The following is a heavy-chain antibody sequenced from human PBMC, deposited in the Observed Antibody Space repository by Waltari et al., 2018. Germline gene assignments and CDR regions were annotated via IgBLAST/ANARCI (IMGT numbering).Heavy chain of an antibody. D-gene: IGHD4-17*01. V-gene: IGHV4-34*01. CDR2: INHSGST. Sequence: QVQLQQWGAGLLKPSETLSLTCAVYGGSFSGYYWSWIRQPPGKGLEWIGEINHSGSTNYNPSLKSRVTISVDTSKNQFSLKLSSVTAADTAVYYCARGTRLPHTPNWFDPWGQGTLVTVSS. J-gene: IGHJ5*02. CDR3: ARGTRLPHTPNWFDP. CDR1: GGSFSGYY.